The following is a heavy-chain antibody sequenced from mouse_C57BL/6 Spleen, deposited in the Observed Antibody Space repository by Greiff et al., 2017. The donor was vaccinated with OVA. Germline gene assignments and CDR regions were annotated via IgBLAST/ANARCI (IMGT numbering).Heavy chain of an antibody. J-gene: IGHJ4*01. Sequence: EVMLVESGGDLVKPGGSLKLSCAASGFTFSSYGMSWVRQTPDKRLEWVATISSGGGYTYYPDSVKGRFTISRDNAKTTLYLQMSSLKSEDTAMYYCARGTARALYAMDYWGQGTSVTVSS. CDR2: ISSGGGYT. D-gene: IGHD3-1*01. V-gene: IGHV5-6*01. CDR1: GFTFSSYG. CDR3: ARGTARALYAMDY.